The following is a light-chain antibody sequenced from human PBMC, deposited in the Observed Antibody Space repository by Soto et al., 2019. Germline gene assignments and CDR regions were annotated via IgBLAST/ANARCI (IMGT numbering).Light chain of an antibody. Sequence: EIVMTQTPGTLSVSPGERANLSCRASQTVSRHLAWYQQKPGQAPRLLIFGASTRATGIPDRFSGSGSGTDFTLTISSLQSEDSAVYYCQQRHMWPITFGQGTRLEIK. CDR1: QTVSRH. CDR3: QQRHMWPIT. CDR2: GAS. J-gene: IGKJ5*01. V-gene: IGKV3-15*01.